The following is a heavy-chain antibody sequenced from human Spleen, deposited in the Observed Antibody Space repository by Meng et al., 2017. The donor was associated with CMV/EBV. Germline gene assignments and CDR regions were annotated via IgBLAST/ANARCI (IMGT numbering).Heavy chain of an antibody. V-gene: IGHV4-59*01. J-gene: IGHJ3*02. D-gene: IGHD3-10*01. CDR3: ARADPGVHAFDI. Sequence: SETLSLTCSVSGGSMSSYYWSWIRQPPGKGLEWIGYIYYSGYTNYNPSLKSRVTISVDTSKNQFSLKLSSVTTSDTAVYYCARADPGVHAFDIWGQGTMVTVSS. CDR1: GGSMSSYY. CDR2: IYYSGYT.